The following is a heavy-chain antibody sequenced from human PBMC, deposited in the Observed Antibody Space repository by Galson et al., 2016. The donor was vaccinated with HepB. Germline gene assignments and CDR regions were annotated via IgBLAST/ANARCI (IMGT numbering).Heavy chain of an antibody. V-gene: IGHV1-18*01. CDR1: GYIFTSYG. Sequence: SVKVSCKASGYIFTSYGVTWVRQAPGQGLEWMGWISPYNGNTQYAQKFQGRITVTTDTSTTTAYMELRSLRSDDTAVYYCARGEGYNGMDFWGQGTTVAVSS. J-gene: IGHJ6*02. D-gene: IGHD1-26*01. CDR2: ISPYNGNT. CDR3: ARGEGYNGMDF.